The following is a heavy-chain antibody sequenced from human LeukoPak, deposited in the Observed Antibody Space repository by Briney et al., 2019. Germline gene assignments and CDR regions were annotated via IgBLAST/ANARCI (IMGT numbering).Heavy chain of an antibody. CDR1: GVSVSSGSYY. D-gene: IGHD3-10*01. CDR2: IYYSGST. V-gene: IGHV4-61*01. Sequence: SETLSLTCTVSGVSVSSGSYYWRWIRQPPGKGLEWIGYIYYSGSTNYNPSLKSRVTISVDTSKNQFSLKLSSVTAADTAVYYCARGWYYYGPGAVYFDYWGQGTLVTVSS. CDR3: ARGWYYYGPGAVYFDY. J-gene: IGHJ4*02.